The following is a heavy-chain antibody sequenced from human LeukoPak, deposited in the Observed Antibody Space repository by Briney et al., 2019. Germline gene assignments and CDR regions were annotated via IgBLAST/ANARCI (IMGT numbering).Heavy chain of an antibody. Sequence: SETLSLTCTVSGGSISSYYWSRIRQPPGKGLEWIGYIYYSGSTNYNPSLKSRVTISVDTSRNQFSLKLSSVTAADTAVYYCARARLLYTEYNWFDPWGQGTPVTVSS. J-gene: IGHJ5*02. CDR2: IYYSGST. CDR1: GGSISSYY. D-gene: IGHD3-3*01. V-gene: IGHV4-59*01. CDR3: ARARLLYTEYNWFDP.